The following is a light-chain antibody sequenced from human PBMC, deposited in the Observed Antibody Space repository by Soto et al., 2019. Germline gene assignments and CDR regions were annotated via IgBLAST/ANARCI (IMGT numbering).Light chain of an antibody. CDR1: QSISIY. CDR2: DAS. CDR3: QQYNRYPLT. Sequence: DIQMTQSPSTLSASVGDRVTITCRASQSISIYLAWYQQKPGKAPKLLIYDASSLESGVPSRFSGSGSGTEFTLTISSLQPDDFATYYCQQYNRYPLTFGQGTKVEIK. V-gene: IGKV1-5*03. J-gene: IGKJ1*01.